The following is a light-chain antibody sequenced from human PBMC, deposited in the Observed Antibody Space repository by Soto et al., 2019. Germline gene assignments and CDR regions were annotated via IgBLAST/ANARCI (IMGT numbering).Light chain of an antibody. V-gene: IGLV2-14*03. Sequence: QSALTQPASVSGSPGQSITISCTGTSSDVGGYNYVSWYQQHPGKAPKLLINDVSNRPSGISDRFSGSKSGNTASLTISGLQAEDEADYYCSSYTSSTPNVVGTGTKLTVL. CDR2: DVS. CDR1: SSDVGGYNY. CDR3: SSYTSSTPNV. J-gene: IGLJ1*01.